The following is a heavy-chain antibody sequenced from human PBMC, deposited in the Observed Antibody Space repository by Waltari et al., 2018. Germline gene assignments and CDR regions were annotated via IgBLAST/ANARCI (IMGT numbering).Heavy chain of an antibody. V-gene: IGHV3-30*18. CDR3: AKGCNFGSRCYYTDS. D-gene: IGHD2-2*01. J-gene: IGHJ4*02. CDR2: ISSDGSVT. Sequence: QVQVVESGGGVVQPGGSRSLSCAASGFTFSRNGLHWVRQAQGKGLDWVAIISSDGSVTHYADSVKGRFTVSRDNSNNMLYLQMNSLTAEDTAMYYCAKGCNFGSRCYYTDSWGQGTLVTVSS. CDR1: GFTFSRNG.